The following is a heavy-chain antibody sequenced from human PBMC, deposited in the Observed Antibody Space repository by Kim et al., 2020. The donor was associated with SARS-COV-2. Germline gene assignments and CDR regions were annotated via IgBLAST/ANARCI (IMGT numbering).Heavy chain of an antibody. D-gene: IGHD3-22*01. J-gene: IGHJ4*02. V-gene: IGHV3-30*01. CDR3: AREPYYYDSSGYIDY. Sequence: ESVKGRFTISRDNSKNTRYLQMNSLRAEDTAVYYCAREPYYYDSSGYIDYWGQGTLVTVSS.